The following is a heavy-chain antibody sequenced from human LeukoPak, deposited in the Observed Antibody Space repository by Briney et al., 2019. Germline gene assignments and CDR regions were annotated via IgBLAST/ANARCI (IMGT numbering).Heavy chain of an antibody. D-gene: IGHD3-10*01. V-gene: IGHV3-23*01. J-gene: IGHJ4*02. Sequence: GGSLRLSCVVSGISLSNYAMTWVRQAPGKGLEWVSYISESGGSTTYAESVKGQFTISRDTSLNTLYLQMNNLRAEDTAVYFCAKRGVVIRGILVIGYHQEAYHYDFWGQGVLVTVSS. CDR2: ISESGGST. CDR1: GISLSNYA. CDR3: AKRGVVIRGILVIGYHQEAYHYDF.